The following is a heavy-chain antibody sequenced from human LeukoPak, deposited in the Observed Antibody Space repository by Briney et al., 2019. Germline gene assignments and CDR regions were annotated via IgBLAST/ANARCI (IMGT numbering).Heavy chain of an antibody. V-gene: IGHV1-18*01. D-gene: IGHD6-19*01. CDR1: GYTLTNYG. Sequence: ASVKVSCKASGYTLTNYGISWVRQAPGQGLEWMGWISAYNGNTNYAQKLQGRVTMTTDTSTSTAYMELRSLRSDDTAVYYCAXXXSIXVADSPGSYFDSWGQGTLVTVSS. CDR3: AXXXSIXVADSPGSYFDS. CDR2: ISAYNGNT. J-gene: IGHJ4*02.